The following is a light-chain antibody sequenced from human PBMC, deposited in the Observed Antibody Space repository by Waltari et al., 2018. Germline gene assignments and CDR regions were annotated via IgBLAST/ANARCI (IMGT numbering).Light chain of an antibody. CDR2: GAS. V-gene: IGKV3-15*01. J-gene: IGKJ1*01. Sequence: EIVMTQSPATLSVSPGERATLSCRASPSVSSNLAWYQQKPGQAPRLLIYGASTSATGSPARFSGSGSGTEFTLTISSMQSEDFAVYYCQQYNNWPPWTFGQGTKVEIK. CDR3: QQYNNWPPWT. CDR1: PSVSSN.